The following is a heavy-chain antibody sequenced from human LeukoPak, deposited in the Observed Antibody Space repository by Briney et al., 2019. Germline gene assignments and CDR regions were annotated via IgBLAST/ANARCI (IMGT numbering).Heavy chain of an antibody. CDR1: GGTFITYC. CDR3: ASKGLFRGSSGYDHFGF. V-gene: IGHV1-69*10. Sequence: GASVKVSCKASGGTFITYCISWVRQAPGQGLEWMGGLIPILGTPNYAQTFQGRVTITADTSTSTAYMELSSLRSADTAVYYCASKGLFRGSSGYDHFGFWGQGTLVTVSS. J-gene: IGHJ4*02. D-gene: IGHD5-12*01. CDR2: LIPILGTP.